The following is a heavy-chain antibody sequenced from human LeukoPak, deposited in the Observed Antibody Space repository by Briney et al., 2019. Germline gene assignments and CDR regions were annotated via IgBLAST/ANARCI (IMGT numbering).Heavy chain of an antibody. CDR2: ISSSSSTI. CDR3: ARGRNGYDF. CDR1: GFTFSTYS. Sequence: GGSLRLSCAASGFTFSTYSMNWVRQAPGKGLEWVSYISSSSSTIYYADSVKGRFTISRDNGKNSLYLQTNSLRDEDTAVYYCARGRNGYDFWGQGTLVTVSS. V-gene: IGHV3-48*02. J-gene: IGHJ4*02. D-gene: IGHD5-12*01.